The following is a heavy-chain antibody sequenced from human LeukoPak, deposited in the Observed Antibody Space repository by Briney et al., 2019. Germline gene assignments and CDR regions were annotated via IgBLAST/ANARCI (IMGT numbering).Heavy chain of an antibody. D-gene: IGHD5-12*01. CDR1: GGSISSYY. Sequence: SERLSPTCTVSGGSISSYYWSWIRQPPGKGLEWIGYIYYSGTINDNPSLKSRVTMSIDTSKNQLPLKLSSVTAADTAVYFCARSRGYDSYGGYWFDPWGQGTLVTVSS. V-gene: IGHV4-59*01. J-gene: IGHJ5*02. CDR2: IYYSGTI. CDR3: ARSRGYDSYGGYWFDP.